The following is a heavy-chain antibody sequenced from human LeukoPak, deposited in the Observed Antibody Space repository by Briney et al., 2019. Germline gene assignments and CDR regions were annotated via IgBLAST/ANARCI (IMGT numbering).Heavy chain of an antibody. D-gene: IGHD1-26*01. V-gene: IGHV4-38-2*02. Sequence: SETVSLTCTVSGYSISSGYYWGGVRQPPGKGLEWIGSIYHSGSTYYNPSLKSRVTISVDTSKNQFSLRLSSVTAADTAMYYCARLRSPGDFDYWGQGTLVTVSS. J-gene: IGHJ4*02. CDR3: ARLRSPGDFDY. CDR1: GYSISSGYY. CDR2: IYHSGST.